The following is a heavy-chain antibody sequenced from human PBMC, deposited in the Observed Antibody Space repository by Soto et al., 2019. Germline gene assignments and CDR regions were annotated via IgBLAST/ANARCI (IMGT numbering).Heavy chain of an antibody. V-gene: IGHV2-5*02. CDR1: GFSLNTGGVG. J-gene: IGHJ6*02. CDR2: IYWDDDE. Sequence: ITLKESGPTLVKPTQTLTLTCTCSGFSLNTGGVGVGWVRQPRGKAMEWLALIYWDDDERYRPSLRSRLNITKDTINNQVVLTMTNLDPEDTATYYCVRNWRYYGGDYDYGMDAWGQGTTVTVSS. CDR3: VRNWRYYGGDYDYGMDA. D-gene: IGHD3-10*01.